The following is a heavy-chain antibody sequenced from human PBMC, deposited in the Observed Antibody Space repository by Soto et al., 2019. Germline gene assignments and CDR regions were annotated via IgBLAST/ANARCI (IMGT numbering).Heavy chain of an antibody. D-gene: IGHD3-10*02. CDR1: GGSIISGDYY. Sequence: SETLSLTCTVSGGSIISGDYYWSWIRQPPGKGLEWIGYIYYSGSTYYNPSLKSRVTISVDTSKNQFSLKLSSVTAADTAVYYCASLTYYYVEDAFDIWGQGTIVTVSS. CDR2: IYYSGST. J-gene: IGHJ3*02. CDR3: ASLTYYYVEDAFDI. V-gene: IGHV4-30-4*01.